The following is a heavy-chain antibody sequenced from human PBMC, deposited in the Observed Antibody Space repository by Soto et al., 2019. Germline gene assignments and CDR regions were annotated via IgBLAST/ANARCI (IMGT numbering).Heavy chain of an antibody. CDR1: GFTFSRYG. CDR3: AKDRSSSLDAMDI. D-gene: IGHD6-13*01. V-gene: IGHV3-33*06. Sequence: GGSLRLSCAASGFTFSRYGMHWVRQAPDKGLEWVAVIFYDGSDDHYADSVKGRFTISRDNSNNTLYLQVNSLRPEDTAVYYCAKDRSSSLDAMDIWGQGTTVTVSS. CDR2: IFYDGSDD. J-gene: IGHJ6*02.